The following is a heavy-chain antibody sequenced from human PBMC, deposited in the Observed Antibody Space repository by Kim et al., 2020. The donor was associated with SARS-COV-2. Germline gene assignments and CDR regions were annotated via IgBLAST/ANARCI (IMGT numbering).Heavy chain of an antibody. V-gene: IGHV3-53*01. CDR1: GFTVSSNY. CDR2: IYGGGST. Sequence: GGSLRLSCAVSGFTVSSNYMTWVRQAPGKGLDWVSIIYGGGSTYYADSVKGRFTISRDTSKNTLSLQMNSLRVGDTAVYYCATSRGYKYYGIDVWGQGTTVTVSS. CDR3: ATSRGYKYYGIDV. D-gene: IGHD3-10*01. J-gene: IGHJ6*02.